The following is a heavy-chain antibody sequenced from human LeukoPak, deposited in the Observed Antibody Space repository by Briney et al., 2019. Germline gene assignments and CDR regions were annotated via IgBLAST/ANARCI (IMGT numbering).Heavy chain of an antibody. Sequence: PGRSLRLSCAASGFTFSSYAMHWVRQAPGKGLEWVAVISYDGSNKYYADSVKGRFTISRDNAKNSLYLQMNSLRAEDTAVYYCARDEAIVVVIPFDIWGQGTMVTVSS. V-gene: IGHV3-30-3*01. CDR1: GFTFSSYA. CDR3: ARDEAIVVVIPFDI. D-gene: IGHD3-22*01. J-gene: IGHJ3*02. CDR2: ISYDGSNK.